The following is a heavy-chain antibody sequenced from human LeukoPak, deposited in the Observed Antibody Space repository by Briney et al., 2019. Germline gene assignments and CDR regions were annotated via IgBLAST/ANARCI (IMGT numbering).Heavy chain of an antibody. V-gene: IGHV1-46*01. D-gene: IGHD5-18*01. CDR3: ARTGWLDTAMAPFDY. CDR1: GYTFTSYY. J-gene: IGHJ4*02. Sequence: GASVKVSCKASGYTFTSYYMHWVRQAPGQGLEWMGIINPSGGSTSYAQKFQGRVTMTTDTSTSTAYMELRSLRSDDTAVYYCARTGWLDTAMAPFDYWGQGTLVTVSS. CDR2: INPSGGST.